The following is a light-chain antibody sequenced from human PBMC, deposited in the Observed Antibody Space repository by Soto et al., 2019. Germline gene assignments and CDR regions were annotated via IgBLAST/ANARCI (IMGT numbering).Light chain of an antibody. V-gene: IGLV2-14*03. Sequence: QSALTQPASVSGSPGQSITISCSGTRSDTGNYNYVSWYQQHPGEAPKLMIYDVTKRPSGVSSRFSGSKSGNAASLSISVLQPEDEAEYYCRSYTESSTVIFGGGTKLTVL. J-gene: IGLJ2*01. CDR2: DVT. CDR3: RSYTESSTVI. CDR1: RSDTGNYNY.